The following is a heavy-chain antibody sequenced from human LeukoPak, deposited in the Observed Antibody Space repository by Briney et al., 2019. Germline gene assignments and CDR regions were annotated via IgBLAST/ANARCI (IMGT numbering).Heavy chain of an antibody. V-gene: IGHV3-48*03. CDR2: ISSSGSTI. J-gene: IGHJ4*02. Sequence: PGGSLRLSCAASGFTFSSYEMNWVRQAPGKGLEWVSYISSSGSTIYYADSVKGRFTISRDNAKNSLYLQMNSLRAEDTAVYYCAREGDHYYDSSGFDYWGQGTLVTVSS. CDR3: AREGDHYYDSSGFDY. D-gene: IGHD3-22*01. CDR1: GFTFSSYE.